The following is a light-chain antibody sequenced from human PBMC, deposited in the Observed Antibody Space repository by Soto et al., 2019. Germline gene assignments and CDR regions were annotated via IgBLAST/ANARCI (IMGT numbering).Light chain of an antibody. V-gene: IGLV2-14*03. Sequence: QSALAQPASVSGSPGQSITIFCTGTSSDVGSYNYVSWYQQHPGRAPKLMIYDVTNRPSGVSNLFSGSKSGSTASLTISGLQAEDEADYFCTSSTTTSTYVFGTGTKLTVL. CDR2: DVT. CDR3: TSSTTTSTYV. J-gene: IGLJ1*01. CDR1: SSDVGSYNY.